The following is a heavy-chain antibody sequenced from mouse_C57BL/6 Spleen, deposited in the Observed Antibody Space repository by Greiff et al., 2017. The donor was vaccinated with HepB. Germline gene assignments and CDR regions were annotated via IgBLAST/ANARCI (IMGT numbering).Heavy chain of an antibody. CDR1: GYSITSGYY. CDR3: ASLYYDYDAYYFDY. V-gene: IGHV3-6*01. CDR2: ISYDGSN. J-gene: IGHJ2*01. Sequence: EVKLQESGPGLVKPSQSLSLTCSVTGYSITSGYYWNWIRQFPGNKLEWMGYISYDGSNNYNPSLKNRISITRDTSKNQFFLKLNSVTTEDTATYYCASLYYDYDAYYFDYWGQGTTLTVSS. D-gene: IGHD2-4*01.